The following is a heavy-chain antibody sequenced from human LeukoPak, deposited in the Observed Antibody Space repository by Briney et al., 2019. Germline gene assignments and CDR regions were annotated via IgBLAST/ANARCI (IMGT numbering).Heavy chain of an antibody. CDR3: ARAGGFNASPIGAFDI. V-gene: IGHV1-69*05. CDR2: IIPIFGTA. D-gene: IGHD2-2*01. Sequence: ASVTVSCKASGGTFNSYAISWVRQAPGQGLEWMGGIIPIFGTANYAQKFQGRVTITTDESTSTAYMELSSLRSEDTAVYYCARAGGFNASPIGAFDIWGQGTMVTVSS. CDR1: GGTFNSYA. J-gene: IGHJ3*02.